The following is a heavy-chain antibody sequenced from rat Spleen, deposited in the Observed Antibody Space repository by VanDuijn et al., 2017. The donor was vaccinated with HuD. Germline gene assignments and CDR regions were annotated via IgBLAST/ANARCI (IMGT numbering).Heavy chain of an antibody. Sequence: EVQLVESGGGLVQPGRSLKLSCVASGFTFNNYWMTWIRQAPGKGLEWVASITNTGRSTYYPDSVRGRFAISRDTAENTLYLQMSSLRSEDTATYYCARWTVYYFDYWGQGVMVTVSS. CDR3: ARWTVYYFDY. J-gene: IGHJ2*01. V-gene: IGHV5-31*01. CDR2: ITNTGRST. CDR1: GFTFNNYW. D-gene: IGHD1-1*01.